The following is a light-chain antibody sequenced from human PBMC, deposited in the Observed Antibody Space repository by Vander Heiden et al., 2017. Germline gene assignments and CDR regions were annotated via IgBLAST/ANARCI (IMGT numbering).Light chain of an antibody. Sequence: QSVLPQPPSVSGAPVQRVTIPCTGSSSNSGAGNHVNAYQQLPGTAPKLLIYSNSNRPSGVPDRSSGSKSGTSASLAITGLQAEDEAYYYCQSYDSSLSWVFGGGTKLTVL. J-gene: IGLJ3*02. CDR2: SNS. CDR1: SSNSGAGNH. V-gene: IGLV1-40*01. CDR3: QSYDSSLSWV.